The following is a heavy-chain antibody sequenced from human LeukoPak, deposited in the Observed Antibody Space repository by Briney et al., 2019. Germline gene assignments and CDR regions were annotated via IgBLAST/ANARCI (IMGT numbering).Heavy chain of an antibody. Sequence: SQTLSLTCAVSGGSISSGGYSWSWIRQPPGKGLEWIGYIYHSGSTYYNPSLKSRVTISVDRSKNQFSLKLSSVTAADTAVYYCARGRGQLVGYWGQGTLVTVSS. V-gene: IGHV4-30-2*01. CDR3: ARGRGQLVGY. D-gene: IGHD6-13*01. CDR2: IYHSGST. CDR1: GGSISSGGYS. J-gene: IGHJ4*02.